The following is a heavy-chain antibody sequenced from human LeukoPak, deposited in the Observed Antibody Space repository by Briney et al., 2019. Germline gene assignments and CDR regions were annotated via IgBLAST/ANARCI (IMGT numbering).Heavy chain of an antibody. D-gene: IGHD3-10*01. CDR1: GFTFDDYA. CDR2: ISWNSGSI. CDR3: AKSPDYGVLFDY. J-gene: IGHJ4*02. Sequence: PGGSLRLSCAASGFTFDDYAMHWVRQAPGKGLEWVSGISWNSGSIGYADSVKGRFTISRDNAKNSLYLQMNSLRAEDTALYYCAKSPDYGVLFDYWGQGTLVTVSS. V-gene: IGHV3-9*01.